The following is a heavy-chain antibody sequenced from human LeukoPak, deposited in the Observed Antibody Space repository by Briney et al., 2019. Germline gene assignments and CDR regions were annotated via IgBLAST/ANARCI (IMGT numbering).Heavy chain of an antibody. Sequence: HPGGSLRLSCAASGFTFSSYAMSWVRQAPGKGLEWVSAISGSGGSTYYADSVKGRFTISRDNSKDTLYLQMNSLRAEDTAVYYCAKDRAKHIAAAGTIDYWGQGTLVTVSS. CDR1: GFTFSSYA. D-gene: IGHD6-13*01. V-gene: IGHV3-23*01. CDR2: ISGSGGST. J-gene: IGHJ4*02. CDR3: AKDRAKHIAAAGTIDY.